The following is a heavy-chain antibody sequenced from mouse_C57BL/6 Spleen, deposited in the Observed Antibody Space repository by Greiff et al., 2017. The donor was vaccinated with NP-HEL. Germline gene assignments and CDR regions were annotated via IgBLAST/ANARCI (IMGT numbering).Heavy chain of an antibody. Sequence: VQLQQSGPELVKPGASVKISCKASGYTFTDYYMHWMKQSPGKSLEWIGDINPNNGGTSYNQKFKGKATLTVDKSSSTAYMELRSLTSEDSAVYYCAREGGRLDYAMDYWGQGTSVTVAS. J-gene: IGHJ4*01. V-gene: IGHV1-26*01. CDR2: INPNNGGT. CDR1: GYTFTDYY. CDR3: AREGGRLDYAMDY.